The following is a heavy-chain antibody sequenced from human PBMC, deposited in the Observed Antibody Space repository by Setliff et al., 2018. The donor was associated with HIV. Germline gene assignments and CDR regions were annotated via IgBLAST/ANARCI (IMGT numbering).Heavy chain of an antibody. D-gene: IGHD4-17*01. CDR2: INHSGST. Sequence: PSETLSLTCAVFGGSFTDIGGSFTDYYWVWIRQPPGKGLEWIGEINHSGSTHYNPSLKSRFTISVDTSKTQFSLKLSSVTAADTAVYFCASDYGEDRFHHWGQGTLVTVSS. CDR1: GGSFTDIGGSFTDYY. V-gene: IGHV4-34*01. J-gene: IGHJ1*01. CDR3: ASDYGEDRFHH.